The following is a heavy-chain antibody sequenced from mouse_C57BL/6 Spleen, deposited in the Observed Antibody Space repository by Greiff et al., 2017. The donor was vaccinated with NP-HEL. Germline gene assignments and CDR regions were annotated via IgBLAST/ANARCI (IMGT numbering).Heavy chain of an antibody. CDR2: IYPGDGDT. CDR1: GYAFSSSW. Sequence: VQLQQSGPELVKPGASVKISCKASGYAFSSSWMNWVKQRPGKGLEWIGRIYPGDGDTNYNGKFKGKATLTADKSSSTAYMQLSSLTSEDSAVYFCAKHDYHAMDYWGQGTSVTVSS. CDR3: AKHDYHAMDY. V-gene: IGHV1-82*01. J-gene: IGHJ4*01.